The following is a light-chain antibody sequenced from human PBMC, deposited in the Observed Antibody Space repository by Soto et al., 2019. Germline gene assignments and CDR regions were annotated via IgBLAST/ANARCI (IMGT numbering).Light chain of an antibody. J-gene: IGLJ1*01. CDR1: SSNIGADYH. Sequence: QLVLTQPPSVSGAPGQRVTIFCTGSSSNIGADYHVHWYQQLPGTAPRLLIYGNTNRPSGVPSRFSGSKSDTSASLAITGLQAEDEGDYYCQSYDTSLRAYVFGTGTKLTVL. V-gene: IGLV1-40*01. CDR2: GNT. CDR3: QSYDTSLRAYV.